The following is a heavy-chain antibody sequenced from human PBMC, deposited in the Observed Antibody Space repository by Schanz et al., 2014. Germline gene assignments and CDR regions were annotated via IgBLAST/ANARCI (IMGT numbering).Heavy chain of an antibody. D-gene: IGHD6-13*01. Sequence: QVQLVESGGGVVQPGRSLRLSCAASGFTFSTCAMHWVRQAPGKGLEWVAVISYEGNDKYYGDSVKGRFTISRDSPKNRLYLQMNSLRPEDSGVYYCARGGGAAASTWGQGTLVTVSS. J-gene: IGHJ5*02. CDR2: ISYEGNDK. CDR1: GFTFSTCA. V-gene: IGHV3-30*04. CDR3: ARGGGAAAST.